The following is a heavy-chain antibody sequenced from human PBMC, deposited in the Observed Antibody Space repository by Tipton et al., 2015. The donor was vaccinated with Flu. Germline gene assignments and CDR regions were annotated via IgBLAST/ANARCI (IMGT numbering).Heavy chain of an antibody. CDR2: LSARSDKT. J-gene: IGHJ3*02. D-gene: IGHD2-21*01. CDR1: GFTFSTYD. CDR3: ATHNCGGDCFYAFDI. Sequence: SLRLSCAASGFTFSTYDMSWVRQAPGKGLEWVSALSARSDKTFYADSVEGRFTISRDNPKNTLYLQMNSLRAEDTAVYYCATHNCGGDCFYAFDIWGQGTMVTVSS. V-gene: IGHV3-23*01.